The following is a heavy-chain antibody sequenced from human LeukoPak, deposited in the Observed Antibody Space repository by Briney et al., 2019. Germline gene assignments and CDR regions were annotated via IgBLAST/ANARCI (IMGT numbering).Heavy chain of an antibody. CDR1: GFTFSSYA. CDR2: ISYDGSNK. V-gene: IGHV3-30-3*01. D-gene: IGHD2-15*01. Sequence: GGSLRLSCAASGFTFSSYAMHWVRRAPGKGLEWVAVISYDGSNKYYADSVKGRFTISRDNSKNTLYLQMNSLRAEDTAVYYCARSPNFPIVVDYWGQGTLVTVSS. J-gene: IGHJ4*02. CDR3: ARSPNFPIVVDY.